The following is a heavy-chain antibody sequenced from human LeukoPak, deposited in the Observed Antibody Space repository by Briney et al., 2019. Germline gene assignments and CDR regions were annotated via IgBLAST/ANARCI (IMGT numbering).Heavy chain of an antibody. CDR1: GYTFTSYA. D-gene: IGHD7-27*01. Sequence: ASVKVSCKASGYTFTSYAMHWVRQAPGQRLEWMGWINAGNGNTRYSQKFQGRVTITRDTSASTAYMELSSLRSEDTAVYYCAREDPGLYFDYWGQGTLVTVSS. CDR2: INAGNGNT. V-gene: IGHV1-3*01. J-gene: IGHJ4*02. CDR3: AREDPGLYFDY.